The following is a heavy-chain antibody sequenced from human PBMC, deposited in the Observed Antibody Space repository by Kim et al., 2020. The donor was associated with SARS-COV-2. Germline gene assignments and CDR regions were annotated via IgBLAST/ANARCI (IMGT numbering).Heavy chain of an antibody. V-gene: IGHV7-4-1*02. D-gene: IGHD5-12*01. CDR2: INTNTGNP. Sequence: ASVKVSCKASGYTFTSYAMNWVRQAPGQGLEWMGWINTNTGNPTYAQGFTGRFVFSLDTSVSTAYLQISSLKAEDTAVYYCARDARTSGYEDWYFDLWGRGTLVTVSS. CDR1: GYTFTSYA. J-gene: IGHJ2*01. CDR3: ARDARTSGYEDWYFDL.